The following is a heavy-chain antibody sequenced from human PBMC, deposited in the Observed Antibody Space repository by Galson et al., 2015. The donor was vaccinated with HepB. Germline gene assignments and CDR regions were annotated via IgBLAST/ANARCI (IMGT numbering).Heavy chain of an antibody. V-gene: IGHV3-30*03. CDR1: GFTFSHYG. J-gene: IGHJ4*02. D-gene: IGHD5-24*01. CDR3: ARDIVAWSTATEVATDF. Sequence: SLRLSCAASGFTFSHYGMHWVRQAPGKGLEWVAAISYDGSNKHYADSVKGRFTISRDNSKSTMYVLMNSLTGEDSAVYYCARDIVAWSTATEVATDFWGQGTLVTVSS. CDR2: ISYDGSNK.